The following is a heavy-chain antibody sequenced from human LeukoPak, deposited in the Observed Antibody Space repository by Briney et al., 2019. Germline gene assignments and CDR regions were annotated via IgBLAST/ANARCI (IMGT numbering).Heavy chain of an antibody. D-gene: IGHD5-24*01. V-gene: IGHV4-39*07. Sequence: SETLSLTCTVSGGSISSSSYYWGWIRQPPGKGLEWIGSIYYSGSTYYNPSLKSRVTISVDTSKNQFSLKLSSVTAADTAVYYCAREMATTQPDAVDIWGQGTMVTVSS. CDR1: GGSISSSSYY. CDR2: IYYSGST. CDR3: AREMATTQPDAVDI. J-gene: IGHJ3*02.